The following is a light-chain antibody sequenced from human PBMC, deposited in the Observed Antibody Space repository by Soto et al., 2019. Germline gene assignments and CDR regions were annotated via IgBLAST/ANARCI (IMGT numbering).Light chain of an antibody. CDR2: GAS. Sequence: EIVMTQSPATLSVSPGERATLSCRASQSVSSNLAWYQQKPGQAPRLLIYGASTRATGIPVRFSGRGSGTDFTLTISSLQSEDFAVYYCQQYNNWPSYTFGQGTKLEIK. CDR3: QQYNNWPSYT. CDR1: QSVSSN. J-gene: IGKJ2*01. V-gene: IGKV3-15*01.